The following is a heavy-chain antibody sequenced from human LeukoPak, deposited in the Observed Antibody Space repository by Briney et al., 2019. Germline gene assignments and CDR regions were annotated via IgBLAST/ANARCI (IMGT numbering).Heavy chain of an antibody. Sequence: SVKVPCKACGGTFRSYAISWVRQAPGQGREWMGGLIPIFGTANYAQKFQGRVTITTDESTSTAYMELSSLRSEDTAVYYCARANSSSWYPFDYWGQGTLVTVSS. V-gene: IGHV1-69*05. J-gene: IGHJ4*02. D-gene: IGHD6-13*01. CDR3: ARANSSSWYPFDY. CDR1: GGTFRSYA. CDR2: LIPIFGTA.